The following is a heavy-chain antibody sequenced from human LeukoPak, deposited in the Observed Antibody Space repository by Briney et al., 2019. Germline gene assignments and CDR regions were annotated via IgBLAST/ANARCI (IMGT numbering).Heavy chain of an antibody. CDR3: AREGDFWSGYPIDHYYYMDV. J-gene: IGHJ6*03. D-gene: IGHD3-3*01. CDR2: ISVRGDLE. V-gene: IGHV3-23*01. Sequence: GGSLRLPCSASGFPFSSYAMTWVCQAPGKGLEWVSTISVRGDLEFYTESVKGRFTISRDHSKKTVHLKMDRLRAEDTAIYYCAREGDFWSGYPIDHYYYMDVWGKGTTVTVTS. CDR1: GFPFSSYA.